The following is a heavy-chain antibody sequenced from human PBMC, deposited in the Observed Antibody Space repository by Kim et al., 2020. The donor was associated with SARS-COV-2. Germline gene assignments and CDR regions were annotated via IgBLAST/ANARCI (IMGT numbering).Heavy chain of an antibody. J-gene: IGHJ1*01. Sequence: GGSLRLSCAASGFTLSSYGMHWVRQAPGKGLEWVAVISYDGSNKYYADSVKGRFTISRDNSKNTLYLQMNSLRAEDTAVYYCAKDRYSSGWSAEYFQHWGQGTLVTVSS. CDR3: AKDRYSSGWSAEYFQH. CDR2: ISYDGSNK. CDR1: GFTLSSYG. D-gene: IGHD6-19*01. V-gene: IGHV3-30*18.